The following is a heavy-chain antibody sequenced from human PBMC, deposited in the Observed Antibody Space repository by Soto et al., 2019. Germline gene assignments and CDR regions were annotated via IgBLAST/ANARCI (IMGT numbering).Heavy chain of an antibody. J-gene: IGHJ6*02. V-gene: IGHV3-23*01. CDR3: ARDAIVVVPAAIPTYGMDV. CDR1: GFTFSSYA. Sequence: EVQLLESGGGLVQPGGSLRLSCAASGFTFSSYAMSWVRQAPGKGLEWVSAISGSGGSTYYADSVKGRFTISRDNSKNTLYLQMNSLRAEDTAVYYCARDAIVVVPAAIPTYGMDVWGQGTTVTVSS. CDR2: ISGSGGST. D-gene: IGHD2-2*01.